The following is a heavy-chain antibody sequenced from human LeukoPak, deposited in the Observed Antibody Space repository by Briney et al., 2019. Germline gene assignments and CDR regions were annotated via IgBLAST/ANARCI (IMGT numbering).Heavy chain of an antibody. CDR2: INPNSGGT. V-gene: IGHV1-2*02. D-gene: IGHD2-2*01. CDR3: ARDRVVVPAAFDY. J-gene: IGHJ4*02. Sequence: ASVKVSCKASGYTFNSYDITWVRQAPGQGLEWMGWINPNSGGTNYAQKFQGRVTMTRDTSISTAYMELSRLRSDDTAVYYCARDRVVVPAAFDYWGQGTLVTVSS. CDR1: GYTFNSYD.